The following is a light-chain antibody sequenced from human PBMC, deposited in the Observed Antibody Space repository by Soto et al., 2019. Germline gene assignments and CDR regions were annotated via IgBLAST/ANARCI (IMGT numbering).Light chain of an antibody. Sequence: EIVLTQSPGTLSLSPGERATLSCRASQSVSSSYLAWYQQTPGQAPRLLIYGASSRATGIPNRLSGSGSGTDFTITISRLEPADYAVYYCQQYGSSSTFGGGTKAEIK. CDR1: QSVSSSY. CDR2: GAS. J-gene: IGKJ4*01. V-gene: IGKV3-20*01. CDR3: QQYGSSST.